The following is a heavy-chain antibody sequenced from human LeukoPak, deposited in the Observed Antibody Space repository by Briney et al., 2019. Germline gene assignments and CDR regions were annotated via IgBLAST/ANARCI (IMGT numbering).Heavy chain of an antibody. V-gene: IGHV1-8*01. J-gene: IGHJ6*03. D-gene: IGHD6-13*01. Sequence: ASVKVSCKASGYTFTSYDINWVRQATGQGLEWMGWMNPNSGNTGYAQRFQGRVTMTRNTSISTAYMELSSLRSEDTAVYYCARGVRRIAAAGKGGNYYYYMDVWGKGTTVTISS. CDR3: ARGVRRIAAAGKGGNYYYYMDV. CDR2: MNPNSGNT. CDR1: GYTFTSYD.